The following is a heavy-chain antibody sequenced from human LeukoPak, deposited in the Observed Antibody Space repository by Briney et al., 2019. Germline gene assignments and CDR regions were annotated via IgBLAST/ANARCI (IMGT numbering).Heavy chain of an antibody. J-gene: IGHJ6*02. Sequence: SVKVSCKASGGTFSSYAISWVRQAPGQGLEWMGRIIPIFGIADYAQKFQGRVTITADKSTSTAYMELSSLRSEDTAVYYCTRGGQQLVRDYYYYGMDVWGQGTTVTVSS. CDR2: IIPIFGIA. V-gene: IGHV1-69*04. CDR3: TRGGQQLVRDYYYYGMDV. CDR1: GGTFSSYA. D-gene: IGHD6-13*01.